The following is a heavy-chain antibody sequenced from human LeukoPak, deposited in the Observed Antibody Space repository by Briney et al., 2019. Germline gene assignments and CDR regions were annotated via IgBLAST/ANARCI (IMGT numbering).Heavy chain of an antibody. J-gene: IGHJ6*03. V-gene: IGHV4-59*12. CDR1: GGFISSYY. Sequence: SETLSLTCTVSGGFISSYYWSWIRQPPGKGLEWIGYIYYSGSTNYNPSLKSRVTMSVDTSKNQFSLKLSSVTAADTAVYYCARTAILERAPVSRSRQNHYYYYMDVWGKGTTVTVSS. D-gene: IGHD3-3*01. CDR3: ARTAILERAPVSRSRQNHYYYYMDV. CDR2: IYYSGST.